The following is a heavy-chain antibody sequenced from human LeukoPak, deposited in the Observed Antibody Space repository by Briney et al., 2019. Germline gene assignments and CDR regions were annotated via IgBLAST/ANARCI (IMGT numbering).Heavy chain of an antibody. Sequence: SETLSLTCAVYGGSFSGYYWSWIRQPPGKGLEWIGEINHSGSTNYNPSLKSRVTISVDTSKNQFSLKLSSVTAADTAVYYCARGNDFWSNRGFDPWGQGTLVTVSS. CDR3: ARGNDFWSNRGFDP. CDR1: GGSFSGYY. D-gene: IGHD3-3*01. J-gene: IGHJ5*02. V-gene: IGHV4-34*01. CDR2: INHSGST.